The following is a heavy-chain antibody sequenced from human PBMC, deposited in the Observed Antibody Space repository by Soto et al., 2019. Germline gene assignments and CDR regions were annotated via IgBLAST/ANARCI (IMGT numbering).Heavy chain of an antibody. CDR2: ISGSGGST. J-gene: IGHJ4*02. Sequence: GSMRLSCAASGFTFSSYAMSWVRQAPGKGLEWVSAISGSGGSTYYADSVKGRFTISRDNSKNTLYLQMNSLRAEDTAVYYCAKDVAMIVVVIPNTFDYWGQGTLVTVSS. CDR3: AKDVAMIVVVIPNTFDY. V-gene: IGHV3-23*01. D-gene: IGHD3-22*01. CDR1: GFTFSSYA.